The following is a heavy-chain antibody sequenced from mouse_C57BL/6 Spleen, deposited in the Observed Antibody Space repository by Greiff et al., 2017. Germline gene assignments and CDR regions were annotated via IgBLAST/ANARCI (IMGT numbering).Heavy chain of an antibody. CDR3: ARWAYYSNSYWYFDV. J-gene: IGHJ1*03. V-gene: IGHV3-8*01. CDR2: ISYSGST. CDR1: GYSITSDY. D-gene: IGHD2-5*01. Sequence: EVQLQQSGPGLAKPSQTLSLTCSVTGYSITSDYWNWIRKFPGNKLEYMGYISYSGSTYYNPSLKSRISLTRDTSKNQYYLQLNSVTTEDTATYYCARWAYYSNSYWYFDVWGTGTTVTVSS.